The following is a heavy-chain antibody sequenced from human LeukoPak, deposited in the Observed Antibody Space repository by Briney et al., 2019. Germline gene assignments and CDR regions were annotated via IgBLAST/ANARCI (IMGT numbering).Heavy chain of an antibody. V-gene: IGHV3-23*01. CDR3: VKDGYPRGKKEA. J-gene: IGHJ5*02. CDR2: VSGSGGNT. D-gene: IGHD2-2*03. Sequence: GGSLRLSCSASGFTFSSYAMSWVRQAPEKGLEWVSTVSGSGGNTYYVDRVKGRFTISRDNSKNTVYLEMDSLTVDDTAVYYCVKDGYPRGKKEAWGQGILVIVSS. CDR1: GFTFSSYA.